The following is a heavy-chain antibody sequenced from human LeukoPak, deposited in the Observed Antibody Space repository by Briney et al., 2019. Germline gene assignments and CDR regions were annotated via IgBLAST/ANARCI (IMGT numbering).Heavy chain of an antibody. CDR1: GFNLDDYT. J-gene: IGHJ4*02. Sequence: PGGSLRLSCTASGFNLDDYTMHWVRQAPGKGLEWVSLINWDGDTTYYADSVKGRFTISRDNSRNSLYLQMNSLRTEDTALYYCVKDIPGYGGPDYWGQGTLVTVSA. CDR3: VKDIPGYGGPDY. D-gene: IGHD4-23*01. CDR2: INWDGDTT. V-gene: IGHV3-43*01.